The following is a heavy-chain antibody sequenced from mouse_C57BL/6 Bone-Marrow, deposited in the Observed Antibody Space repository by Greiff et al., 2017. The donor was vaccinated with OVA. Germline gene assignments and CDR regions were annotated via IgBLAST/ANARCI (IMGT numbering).Heavy chain of an antibody. J-gene: IGHJ3*01. Sequence: EVQVVESGGGLVQPGGSMKLSCAASGFTFSDAWMDWVRQSPEKGLEWVAEIRNKANNHATYYAESVKGRFTISRENSESRVYLQMNSLRAEDTGIYYCTRREVVGAYGGQGTLVTVSA. CDR1: GFTFSDAW. V-gene: IGHV6-6*01. D-gene: IGHD1-1*01. CDR3: TRREVVGAY. CDR2: IRNKANNHAT.